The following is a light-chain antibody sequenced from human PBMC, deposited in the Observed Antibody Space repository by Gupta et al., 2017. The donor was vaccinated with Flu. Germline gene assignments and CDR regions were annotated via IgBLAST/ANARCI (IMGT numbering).Light chain of an antibody. CDR3: QRENSFTWT. CDR2: AAS. J-gene: IGKJ1*01. V-gene: IGKV1-16*02. Sequence: DIQMTQSPSSLSASVGDRVTITCRASQGVNNYVAWFQQEPGKAPKSLIYAASHLQSGVPSKCSGSGSGTEFSLTIRSLQPEDLATYYFQRENSFTWTFGEGTKVEIK. CDR1: QGVNNY.